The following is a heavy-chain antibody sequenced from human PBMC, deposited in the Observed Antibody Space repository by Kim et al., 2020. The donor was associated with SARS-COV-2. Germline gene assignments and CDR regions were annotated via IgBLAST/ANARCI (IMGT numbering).Heavy chain of an antibody. V-gene: IGHV3-15*01. CDR2: IKSKTDGGTT. CDR3: TTLGGSGIIYYYGMDV. D-gene: IGHD3-10*01. Sequence: AGSLRLSCAASGFTFSNAWMSWVRQAPVKGLEWVGRIKSKTDGGTTDYAAPVKGRFTISRDESKNTLYLQMNSLKTEDTAVYYCTTLGGSGIIYYYGMDVWGQGTPVTVSS. J-gene: IGHJ6*02. CDR1: GFTFSNAW.